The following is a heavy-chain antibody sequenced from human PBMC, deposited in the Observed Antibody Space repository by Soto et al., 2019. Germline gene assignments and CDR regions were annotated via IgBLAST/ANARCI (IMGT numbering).Heavy chain of an antibody. V-gene: IGHV1-46*01. D-gene: IGHD2-15*01. CDR3: ARGYCSGGNCYNGLDV. J-gene: IGHJ6*02. CDR2: VYPSGGGT. CDR1: GYTFSITY. Sequence: QVQLVQSGAEVRKPGASVRVSCKAAGYTFSITYLHWLRQAPGQGLEWLGLVYPSGGGTNYKESFKSRLTITRDTATSTVYMDLSRLTSEDTAIYYCARGYCSGGNCYNGLDVWGQGTTVTVSS.